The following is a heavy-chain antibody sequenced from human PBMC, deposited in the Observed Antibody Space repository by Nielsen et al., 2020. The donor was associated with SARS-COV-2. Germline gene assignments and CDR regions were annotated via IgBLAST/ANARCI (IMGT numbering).Heavy chain of an antibody. Sequence: SETLSLTGTVSDGSISNYYWSWIRQSPGKALEGIGYFYYSGSTEYNPSLKSRVSISKDTSKNQFSLKLNSVTAADTAVYYCARGGYSYLYFDDWGQGTQVIVSS. J-gene: IGHJ4*02. CDR1: DGSISNYY. CDR2: FYYSGST. CDR3: ARGGYSYLYFDD. D-gene: IGHD5-18*01. V-gene: IGHV4-59*01.